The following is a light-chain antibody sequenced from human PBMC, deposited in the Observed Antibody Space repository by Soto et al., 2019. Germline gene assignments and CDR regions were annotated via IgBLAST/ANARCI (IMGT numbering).Light chain of an antibody. CDR2: DAS. J-gene: IGKJ5*01. V-gene: IGKV3-11*01. Sequence: EIVLTQSPATLSLSPGERATLSCRASQSISRYLAWYQQKPGQAPRLLIYDASNRDTAIPARFSGSGSGTDFTLTISSLEPEEFAFYYCQQRTNWPITFGQGTRLEI. CDR1: QSISRY. CDR3: QQRTNWPIT.